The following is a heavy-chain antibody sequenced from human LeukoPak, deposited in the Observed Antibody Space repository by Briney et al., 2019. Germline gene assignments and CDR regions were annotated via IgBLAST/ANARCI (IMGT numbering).Heavy chain of an antibody. J-gene: IGHJ4*02. CDR3: ARETGDFDS. D-gene: IGHD7-27*01. CDR2: ISGRGDST. CDR1: SLTFSIFA. Sequence: GGSLRLSCAPSSLTFSIFAMGWVRQAPGKGLEWVSVISGRGDSTYYADSVKGRFTISRDNSKSTVFQMINLMAAEATAVYYSARETGDFDSWGQGTLVIVSS. V-gene: IGHV3-23*01.